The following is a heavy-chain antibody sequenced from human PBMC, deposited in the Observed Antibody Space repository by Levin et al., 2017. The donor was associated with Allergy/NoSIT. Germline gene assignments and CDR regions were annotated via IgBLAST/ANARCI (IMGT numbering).Heavy chain of an antibody. V-gene: IGHV1-2*06. J-gene: IGHJ4*02. CDR3: ARDWDSSGWYYFDY. D-gene: IGHD6-19*01. CDR2: INPNSGGT. CDR1: GYTFTGYY. Sequence: GASVKVSCKASGYTFTGYYMHWVRQAPGQGLEWMGRINPNSGGTNYAQKFQGRVTMTRDTSISTAYMELSRLRSDDTAVYYCARDWDSSGWYYFDYWGQGTLVTVSS.